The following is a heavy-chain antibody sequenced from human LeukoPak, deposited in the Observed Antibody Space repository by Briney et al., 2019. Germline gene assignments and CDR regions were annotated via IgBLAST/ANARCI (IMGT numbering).Heavy chain of an antibody. CDR3: ARDRRVVPGVCMDV. D-gene: IGHD3-3*01. Sequence: PSETLSLTCTVSGGSISSGGYYWSWIRQPPGKGLEWIGYIYHSGSTYYNPSLKSRVTISVDRSKNQFSLKLSSVTAADTAVYYCARDRRVVPGVCMDVWGKGTTVTVSS. CDR2: IYHSGST. V-gene: IGHV4-30-2*01. CDR1: GGSISSGGYY. J-gene: IGHJ6*03.